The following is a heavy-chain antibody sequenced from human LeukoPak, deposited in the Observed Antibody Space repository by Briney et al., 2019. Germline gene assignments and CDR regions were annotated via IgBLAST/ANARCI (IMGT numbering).Heavy chain of an antibody. CDR2: ISGGGGST. Sequence: GGSLRLSCAASGFTFSSYAMSWVRQAPEKGLEWVSAISGGGGSTYHADSVKGRFTISRDNSKNTLYLQMNSLRAEDTAVYYCAPGRYSGYPIDYWGQGTLVTVSS. CDR3: APGRYSGYPIDY. V-gene: IGHV3-23*01. D-gene: IGHD5-12*01. CDR1: GFTFSSYA. J-gene: IGHJ4*02.